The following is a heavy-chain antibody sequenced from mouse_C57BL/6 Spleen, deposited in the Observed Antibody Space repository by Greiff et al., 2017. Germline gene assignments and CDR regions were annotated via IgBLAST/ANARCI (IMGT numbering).Heavy chain of an antibody. CDR1: GYSITSGYY. V-gene: IGHV3-6*01. CDR3: AVDSSGYFDY. D-gene: IGHD3-2*02. J-gene: IGHJ2*01. Sequence: EVKVEESGPGLVKPSQSLSLTCSVTGYSITSGYYWNWIRQFPGNKLEWMGYISYDGSNNYNPSLKNRISITRDTSKNQFFLKLNSVTTEDTATYYCAVDSSGYFDYWGQGTTLTVSS. CDR2: ISYDGSN.